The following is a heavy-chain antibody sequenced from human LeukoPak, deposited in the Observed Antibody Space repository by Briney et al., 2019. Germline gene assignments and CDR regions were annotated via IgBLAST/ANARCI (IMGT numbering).Heavy chain of an antibody. CDR2: ISSSGSTI. J-gene: IGHJ5*02. V-gene: IGHV3-11*04. CDR3: ARDLGYDFWSGYLFPSRGNWFDP. D-gene: IGHD3-3*01. Sequence: PGGSLRLSCAASGFTFSDYYMSWIRQAPGKGLEWVSYISSSGSTIYYADSVKGRFTISRDNAKNSLYLQMSSLRAEDPAVYYCARDLGYDFWSGYLFPSRGNWFDPWGQGTLVTVSS. CDR1: GFTFSDYY.